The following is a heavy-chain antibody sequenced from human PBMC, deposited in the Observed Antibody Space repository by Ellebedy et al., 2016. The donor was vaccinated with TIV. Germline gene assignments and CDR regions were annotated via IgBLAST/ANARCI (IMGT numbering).Heavy chain of an antibody. J-gene: IGHJ4*02. V-gene: IGHV3-48*02. D-gene: IGHD2-15*01. Sequence: PGGSLRLSCAASGFTVSNNYMSWVRQAPGKGLEWVSYISGSTSTIYYADSVRGRFTISRDNAKNSLYLQMSSLGDADTAVYYCVRVKDGSCGYWGQGTLVTVSS. CDR3: VRVKDGSCGY. CDR1: GFTVSNNY. CDR2: ISGSTSTI.